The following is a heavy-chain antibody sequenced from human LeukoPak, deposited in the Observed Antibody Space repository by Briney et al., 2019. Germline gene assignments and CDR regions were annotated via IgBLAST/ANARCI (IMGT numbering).Heavy chain of an antibody. V-gene: IGHV3-23*01. J-gene: IGHJ3*02. D-gene: IGHD6-13*01. Sequence: QSGGSLRLSCAASGFTFSSYSMHWVRQAPGKGLEWVSAISGSGGSTYYADSVKGRFTISRDNSKNTLYLQMNSLRAEDTAVYYCAWTVGQQLVPNTYAFDIWGQGTMVTVSS. CDR1: GFTFSSYS. CDR2: ISGSGGST. CDR3: AWTVGQQLVPNTYAFDI.